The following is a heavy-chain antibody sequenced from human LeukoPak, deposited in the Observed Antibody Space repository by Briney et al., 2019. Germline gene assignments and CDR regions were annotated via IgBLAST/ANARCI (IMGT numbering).Heavy chain of an antibody. Sequence: PGGSLRLSCVASGFTFSSYSMIWVRQAPGKGLEWVSFISGSSSFMYNADSVKGRFTVSRDNAKNSLYLQMNNLRAEDTAVYYCARDLPTVTTVHFRDSWGQGILVTVSS. CDR3: ARDLPTVTTVHFRDS. V-gene: IGHV3-21*01. J-gene: IGHJ4*02. D-gene: IGHD4-17*01. CDR1: GFTFSSYS. CDR2: ISGSSSFM.